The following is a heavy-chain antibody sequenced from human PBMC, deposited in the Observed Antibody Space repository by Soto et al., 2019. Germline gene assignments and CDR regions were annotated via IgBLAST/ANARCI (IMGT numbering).Heavy chain of an antibody. J-gene: IGHJ6*02. CDR1: GFSLSTVGVG. CDR2: IYWDDDK. CDR3: AHRRAILGVVYGLDF. Sequence: SGPTLVNPAQTLTLTCTFSGFSLSTVGVGVGWIRQPPGKALEWLALIYWDDDKRYSPSLKSRLTITKDTSKNQVALTLTNMDHVDTATYYCAHRRAILGVVYGLDFWGQGTSVTVSS. D-gene: IGHD3-3*01. V-gene: IGHV2-5*02.